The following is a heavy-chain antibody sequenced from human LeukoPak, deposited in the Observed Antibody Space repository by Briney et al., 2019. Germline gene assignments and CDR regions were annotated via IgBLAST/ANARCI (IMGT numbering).Heavy chain of an antibody. J-gene: IGHJ4*02. Sequence: GGSLRLSCAASGFTFSSYSMNWVRQAPGKGLEWVSSISSSSSYIYYADSVKGRFTISRDNAKNSLYLQMNSLRAEDTAVYYCARRYDFWSGYPPPLDYWGQGTLVTVSS. CDR3: ARRYDFWSGYPPPLDY. V-gene: IGHV3-21*01. D-gene: IGHD3-3*01. CDR1: GFTFSSYS. CDR2: ISSSSSYI.